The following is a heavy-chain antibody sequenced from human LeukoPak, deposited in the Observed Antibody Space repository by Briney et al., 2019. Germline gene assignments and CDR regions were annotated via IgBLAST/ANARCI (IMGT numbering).Heavy chain of an antibody. CDR3: ARDFGTTGWHTFDY. CDR2: TYDRAKSYN. J-gene: IGHJ4*02. D-gene: IGHD6-19*01. CDR1: GDSVSGKNAA. Sequence: SQTLSLTCVVSGDSVSGKNAAWDWIRQSPWSGLEWLGRTYDRAKSYNDYAESMEGRMTISQDTSKNQYSLHLSSVTPDDTAVYYCARDFGTTGWHTFDYWGQGTLVTVSS. V-gene: IGHV6-1*01.